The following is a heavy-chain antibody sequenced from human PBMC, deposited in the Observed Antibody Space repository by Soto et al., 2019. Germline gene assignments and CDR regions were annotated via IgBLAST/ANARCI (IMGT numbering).Heavy chain of an antibody. J-gene: IGHJ4*02. D-gene: IGHD5-12*01. CDR3: ARVSVDVPE. CDR1: GPTFIAYY. CDR2: IDPKSGGT. Sequence: QLVQSGAEVKKPGASVRVSCKTSGPTFIAYYIHWVRQAPGQGLEWMGWIDPKSGGTTYEQKFLGRVTMTRDQSINTAYMDLNRLTSDDTAVYYCARVSVDVPEWGQGTLITVSS. V-gene: IGHV1-2*02.